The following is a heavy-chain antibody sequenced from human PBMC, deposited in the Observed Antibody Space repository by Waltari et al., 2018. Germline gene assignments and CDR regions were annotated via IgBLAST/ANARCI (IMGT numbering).Heavy chain of an antibody. CDR2: IDYSGST. Sequence: QLQLQESGPGLVKPSETLSLTCTVSGGSISSSSYYWGWIRPPPGKGLEWIGSIDYSGSTYYNPSLKSRVTISVDTSKNQFSLKLSSVTAADTAVYYCARETAAAGTNWFDPWGQGTLVTVSS. V-gene: IGHV4-39*07. J-gene: IGHJ5*02. CDR1: GGSISSSSYY. CDR3: ARETAAAGTNWFDP. D-gene: IGHD6-13*01.